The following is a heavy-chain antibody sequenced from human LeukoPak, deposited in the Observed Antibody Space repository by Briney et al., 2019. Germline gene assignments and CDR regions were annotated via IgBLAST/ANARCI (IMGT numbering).Heavy chain of an antibody. J-gene: IGHJ4*02. CDR2: IGTAGDT. CDR3: ARASGSGSYFDY. CDR1: GFTFSSYD. Sequence: GGSLRLSCATSGFTFSSYDMHWVRQATGKGLEWVSAIGTAGDTYYPGSVKGRFTISRENAKNSLYLQMNSLRAGDTAVYYCARASGSGSYFDYWGQGTLVTVSS. V-gene: IGHV3-13*01. D-gene: IGHD3-10*01.